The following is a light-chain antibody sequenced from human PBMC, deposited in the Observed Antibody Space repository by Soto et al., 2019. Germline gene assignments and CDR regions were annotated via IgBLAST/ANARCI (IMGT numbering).Light chain of an antibody. CDR1: QGISSA. CDR2: DAS. V-gene: IGKV1-13*02. Sequence: ALQLTQSPSSLSASVGDRVTITCRASQGISSALAWYQQKPGKAPKLLIYDASSLESGVPSRFSGTGAGTDFTLTISSLQPEHFATYNCQQFNSYPITFGQGTRRQIK. J-gene: IGKJ5*01. CDR3: QQFNSYPIT.